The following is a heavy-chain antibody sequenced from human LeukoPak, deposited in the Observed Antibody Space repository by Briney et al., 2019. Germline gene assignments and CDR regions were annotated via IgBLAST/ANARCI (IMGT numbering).Heavy chain of an antibody. D-gene: IGHD4-17*01. CDR3: ARDIYGDDKAFDI. J-gene: IGHJ3*02. Sequence: SQTLSLTCAVSGGSLSSGGYSWSWIRQPPGTGLEWIGYIYYSGSTYYNPSLKSRVTISVDTSKNQFSLKLSSVTAADTAVYYCARDIYGDDKAFDIWGQGTMVTVSS. V-gene: IGHV4-30-4*07. CDR1: GGSLSSGGYS. CDR2: IYYSGST.